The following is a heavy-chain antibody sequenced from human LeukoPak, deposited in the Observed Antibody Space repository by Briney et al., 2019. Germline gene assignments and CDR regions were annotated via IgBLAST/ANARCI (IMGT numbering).Heavy chain of an antibody. CDR1: GFTLSSYS. CDR2: ITSSSSTM. J-gene: IGHJ5*02. CDR3: ARGIDA. Sequence: PGGSLRLSCAASGFTLSSYSMNWVRQAPGKGLEWVSHITSSSSTMYYADSVKGRFTISRDNAKNSLYLQMNSLRAEDTAVYYCARGIDAWGQGTLVTVSS. D-gene: IGHD2-15*01. V-gene: IGHV3-48*01.